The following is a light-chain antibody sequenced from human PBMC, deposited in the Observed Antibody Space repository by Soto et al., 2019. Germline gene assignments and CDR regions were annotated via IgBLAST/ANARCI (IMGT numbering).Light chain of an antibody. CDR1: SSDVGGYNY. J-gene: IGLJ3*02. V-gene: IGLV2-14*01. Sequence: QSVLTQPASVSGSPGQSITISCTGTSSDVGGYNYVSWYQQHPGKVPRLMIYEVSNRPSGLSNRFSGSKSGNTASLTISGLQAEYEADYYCSSYTSSNTWVFGGGTKVTVL. CDR2: EVS. CDR3: SSYTSSNTWV.